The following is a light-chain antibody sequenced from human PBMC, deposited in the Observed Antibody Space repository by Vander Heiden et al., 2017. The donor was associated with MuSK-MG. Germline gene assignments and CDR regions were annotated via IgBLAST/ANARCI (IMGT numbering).Light chain of an antibody. J-gene: IGKJ2*01. CDR1: QSVSSSY. Sequence: EIVLTQSPGTLSFSPGERVTLSCRASQSVSSSYLAWYQQKPGQAPRLLIYGASSRATGIPDRFSGSGSGTDFTLTISRLEPEDFAVYYCQLDGSSLYTFGPGTTMEIK. CDR3: QLDGSSLYT. CDR2: GAS. V-gene: IGKV3-20*01.